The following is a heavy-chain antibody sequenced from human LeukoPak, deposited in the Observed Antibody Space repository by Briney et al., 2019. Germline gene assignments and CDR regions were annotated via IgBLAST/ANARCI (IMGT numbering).Heavy chain of an antibody. Sequence: GGSLRLSCAASGFTFSSYWMSWVRQAPGKGLEWVANIKQDGREKYSVDSVKGRFTISRDNAKNSLYLQMNSLRAEDTAVYYCAVRSYSGAFGIWGQGTMVTVSS. CDR2: IKQDGREK. V-gene: IGHV3-7*01. J-gene: IGHJ3*02. D-gene: IGHD1-26*01. CDR1: GFTFSSYW. CDR3: AVRSYSGAFGI.